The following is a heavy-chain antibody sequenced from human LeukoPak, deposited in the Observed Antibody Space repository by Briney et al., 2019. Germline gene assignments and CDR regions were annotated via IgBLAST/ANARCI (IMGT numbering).Heavy chain of an antibody. V-gene: IGHV1-69*13. J-gene: IGHJ4*02. CDR1: GGTFSSYA. CDR2: IIPIFGTA. D-gene: IGHD1-26*01. Sequence: GASVKVSCKASGGTFSSYAISWVRQAPGQGLEWMGGIIPIFGTANYAQKFQGSVSITADESTSTAYMELSSLRSEDTAVYYCARGEGIYYPFDSWGQGTLVTVSS. CDR3: ARGEGIYYPFDS.